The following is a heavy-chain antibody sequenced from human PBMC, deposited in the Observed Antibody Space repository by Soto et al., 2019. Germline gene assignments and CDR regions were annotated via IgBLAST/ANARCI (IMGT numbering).Heavy chain of an antibody. CDR1: GFTFGGYW. J-gene: IGHJ3*02. CDR2: RKEDGTVK. Sequence: EAQVVESGGGLVQPGGSLRLSCAASGFTFGGYWRNWVRQAPGRGLEWVANRKEDGTVKNYVDSVKGRFTISRDNAKNSLYLQMNSLRVEDTAVYYCAKSNALTIWGQGTMVTVSS. D-gene: IGHD2-8*01. V-gene: IGHV3-7*01. CDR3: AKSNALTI.